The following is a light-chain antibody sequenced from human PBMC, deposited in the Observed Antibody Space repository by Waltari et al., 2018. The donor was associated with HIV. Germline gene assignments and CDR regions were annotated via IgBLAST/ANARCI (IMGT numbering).Light chain of an antibody. V-gene: IGKV3-15*01. CDR3: QQYHNWRT. Sequence: EIVMTQSPATLSVSPGERATLSCRASQSVSNSLAWYQQKPGQPPRLLIYGSSTRATGIPARFSGSGSGTEFTLTISTLQSEDFGVYYCQQYHNWRTFGQGTKVEIK. J-gene: IGKJ1*01. CDR1: QSVSNS. CDR2: GSS.